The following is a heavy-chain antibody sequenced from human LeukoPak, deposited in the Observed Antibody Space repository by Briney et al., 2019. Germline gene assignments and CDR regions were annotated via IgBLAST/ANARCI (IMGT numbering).Heavy chain of an antibody. Sequence: PSETLSHTCTVSGYSISSGYYWGWIRQPPGKGLEWIGSIYHSGSTYYNPSLKSRVTISVDTSKNQFSLKLSSVTAADTAVYYCAKTRGSGPFDYWGQGTLVTVSS. CDR1: GYSISSGYY. CDR3: AKTRGSGPFDY. D-gene: IGHD3-10*01. V-gene: IGHV4-38-2*02. J-gene: IGHJ4*02. CDR2: IYHSGST.